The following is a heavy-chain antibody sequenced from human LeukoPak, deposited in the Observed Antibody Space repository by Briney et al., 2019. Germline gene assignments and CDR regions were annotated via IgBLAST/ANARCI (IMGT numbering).Heavy chain of an antibody. CDR3: ARHVHYGGNLAYFDY. V-gene: IGHV4-39*01. CDR2: IYYSGST. D-gene: IGHD4-23*01. J-gene: IGHJ4*02. Sequence: SETRSLTCTDCDGSISSSSDYWGWIRQPPGKGPEWIGSIYYSGSTYYNPALKRLVTISVYTSTHQFSLKLSSVTAADTAVYYCARHVHYGGNLAYFDYWGQGTLVTVSS. CDR1: DGSISSSSDY.